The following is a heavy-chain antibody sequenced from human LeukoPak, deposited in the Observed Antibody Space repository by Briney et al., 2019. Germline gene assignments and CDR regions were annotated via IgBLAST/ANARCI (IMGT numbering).Heavy chain of an antibody. D-gene: IGHD5-12*01. CDR2: IWYDGSNK. J-gene: IGHJ4*02. V-gene: IGHV3-33*01. CDR1: GLTFSSYG. Sequence: QPGRSLILSCAASGLTFSSYGMHWVRQAPGKGLEWVAVIWYDGSNKYYADSVKGRFTISRGNSKNTLYLQMNSLRAEDTAVYYCARDSGIWDIVATPDDYWGQGTLVTVSS. CDR3: ARDSGIWDIVATPDDY.